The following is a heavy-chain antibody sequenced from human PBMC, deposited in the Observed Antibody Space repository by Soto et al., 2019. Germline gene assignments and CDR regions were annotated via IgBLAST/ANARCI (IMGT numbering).Heavy chain of an antibody. J-gene: IGHJ4*02. D-gene: IGHD6-19*01. V-gene: IGHV4-4*02. CDR1: GGSISSSNW. Sequence: PSETLSLTCAVSGGSISSSNWWSWVRQPPGKGLEWIGEIYHSGSTNYNPSLKSRVTISVDKSKNHFSLKLTSVTAADTAVYYCAIVRGQWLDRTDWGQGTLVTVS. CDR3: AIVRGQWLDRTD. CDR2: IYHSGST.